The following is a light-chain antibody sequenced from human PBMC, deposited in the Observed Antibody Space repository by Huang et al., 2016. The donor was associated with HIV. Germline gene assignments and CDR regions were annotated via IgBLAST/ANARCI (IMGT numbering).Light chain of an antibody. CDR2: WAA. V-gene: IGKV4-1*01. Sequence: DIIMTQSPDSLAVSLGERATLNCRSSQSVYSSSTSKDYMAWFQQSPGQPPRWLLFWAATREAGVPDRFSGSGSGTHFTLTIANLEAEDAAIYYCQQYYSSPQTFGQGTRVEVK. J-gene: IGKJ1*01. CDR3: QQYYSSPQT. CDR1: QSVYSSSTSKDY.